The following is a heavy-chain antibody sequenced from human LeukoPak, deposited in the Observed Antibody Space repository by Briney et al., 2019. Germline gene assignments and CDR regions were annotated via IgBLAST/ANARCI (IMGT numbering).Heavy chain of an antibody. D-gene: IGHD3-9*01. CDR1: GFTFINYG. Sequence: PGGSLRLSCAASGFTFINYGMHWVRQAPGKGLEWVAFIQYSGNNKYYADSVKGRFTVSRDNAKNSLYLQMDSLRAEDTAVYYCARDFSYFRIHFDYWGQGTLVTVSS. J-gene: IGHJ4*02. V-gene: IGHV3-30*02. CDR2: IQYSGNNK. CDR3: ARDFSYFRIHFDY.